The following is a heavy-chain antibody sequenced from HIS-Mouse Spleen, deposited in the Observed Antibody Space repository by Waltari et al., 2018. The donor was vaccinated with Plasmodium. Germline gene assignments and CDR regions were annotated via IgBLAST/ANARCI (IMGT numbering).Heavy chain of an antibody. Sequence: SYAMSWVRQAPGKGLEWVSAISGSGGSTYYADSVKGRFTISRDNSKNTLYLQMNSLRAEDTAVYYCAKLGIVGAHFDYWGQGTLVTVSS. CDR2: ISGSGGST. J-gene: IGHJ4*02. D-gene: IGHD1-26*01. CDR3: AKLGIVGAHFDY. CDR1: SYA. V-gene: IGHV3-23*01.